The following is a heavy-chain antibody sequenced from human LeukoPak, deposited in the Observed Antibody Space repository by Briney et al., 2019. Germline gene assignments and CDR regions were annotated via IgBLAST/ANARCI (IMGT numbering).Heavy chain of an antibody. J-gene: IGHJ4*02. CDR2: IYHSGST. D-gene: IGHD6-13*01. CDR1: GYSISSGYY. V-gene: IGHV4-38-2*02. Sequence: SETLTLTCTVSGYSISSGYYWGWIRQPPGKGLEWIGSIYHSGSTYYNPSLKSRVTISVDTSKNQFSLKLSSVTAADTAVYYCARDPDSSSWSFDYWGQGTLVTVSS. CDR3: ARDPDSSSWSFDY.